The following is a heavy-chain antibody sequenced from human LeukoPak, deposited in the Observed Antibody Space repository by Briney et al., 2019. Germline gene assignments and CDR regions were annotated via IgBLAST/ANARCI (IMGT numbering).Heavy chain of an antibody. Sequence: GGSLRLSCAASGFTFDDYAVHWVRQAPGKGLEWVSGISWNSGSIGYADSVKGRFTISRDNAKNSLYLQMNSLRAEDTALYYCAKDLDETHYYGMDVWGQGTTATVSS. J-gene: IGHJ6*02. CDR2: ISWNSGSI. CDR3: AKDLDETHYYGMDV. V-gene: IGHV3-9*01. CDR1: GFTFDDYA. D-gene: IGHD2-2*03.